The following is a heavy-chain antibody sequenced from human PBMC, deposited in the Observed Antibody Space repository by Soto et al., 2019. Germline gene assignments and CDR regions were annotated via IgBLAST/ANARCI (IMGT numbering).Heavy chain of an antibody. J-gene: IGHJ6*02. CDR1: GDSVTSVSDY. CDR2: IYYSGSA. D-gene: IGHD3-10*01. CDR3: ARGVGFGYYYYHMDL. V-gene: IGHV4-61*01. Sequence: SEILSLTCTVSGDSVTSVSDYWSWIRQPPGKGLEWIGYIYYSGSADYNPSLGSRVTISIDTSRNQFSLKLTSVTAADTAVYYCARGVGFGYYYYHMDLWGQGTTVTVSS.